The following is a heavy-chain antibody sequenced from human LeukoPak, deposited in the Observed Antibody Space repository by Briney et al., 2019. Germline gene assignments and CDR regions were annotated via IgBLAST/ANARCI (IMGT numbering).Heavy chain of an antibody. Sequence: PSETLSLTCAVYGGSFSGYYWSWIRQPPGKGLEWIGEINHSGSTNYNPSLKSRVTISVDTSKNQFSLKLSSVTAADTAVYYCARRIGQLVPDYWGQGTLVTVSS. J-gene: IGHJ4*02. CDR1: GGSFSGYY. D-gene: IGHD6-13*01. CDR2: INHSGST. V-gene: IGHV4-34*01. CDR3: ARRIGQLVPDY.